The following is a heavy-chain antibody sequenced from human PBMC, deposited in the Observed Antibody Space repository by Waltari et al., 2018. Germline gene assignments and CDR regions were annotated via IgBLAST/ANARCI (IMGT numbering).Heavy chain of an antibody. V-gene: IGHV3-7*01. Sequence: EVQLVESGGGLVQPGGSLRLSCAASGFTLSNYWMSWVRQAPGKGLEWVANIMTDGREEYYVDSVRGRFTISRDNSARTLYLDMDSLRLDDTAMYYCAKDAFGNTYLDFWGQGTLVTVSS. CDR2: IMTDGREE. D-gene: IGHD2-2*02. CDR3: AKDAFGNTYLDF. J-gene: IGHJ4*02. CDR1: GFTLSNYW.